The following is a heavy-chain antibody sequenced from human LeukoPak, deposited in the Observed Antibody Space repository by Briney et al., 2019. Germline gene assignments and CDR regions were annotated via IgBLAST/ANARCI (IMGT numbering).Heavy chain of an antibody. V-gene: IGHV1-69*13. CDR3: ARDSPGYSGSYDV. D-gene: IGHD1-26*01. Sequence: SVKVSCKASGGTFSSYAISWVRQAPGQGLEWMGGIIPIFGTANYAQKFQGRVTITADESTSTAYMELSSLRSEDTAVYYCARDSPGYSGSYDVWGQGTMVTVSS. J-gene: IGHJ3*01. CDR1: GGTFSSYA. CDR2: IIPIFGTA.